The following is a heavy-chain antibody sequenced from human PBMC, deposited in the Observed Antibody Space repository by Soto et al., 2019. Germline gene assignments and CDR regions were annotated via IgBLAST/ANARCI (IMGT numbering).Heavy chain of an antibody. V-gene: IGHV4-61*01. CDR2: IYYSGST. Sequence: QVQLQESGPGLVKPSETLSLTCTVSGGSVSSGSYYWSWIRQPPGKGLEWIGYIYYSGSTNYNPSLQSRVTISVDTSNNQFSLKLSSVTAADTAVYYCARISGYSYGLPPYFDYWGQGTLVTVSS. D-gene: IGHD5-18*01. CDR3: ARISGYSYGLPPYFDY. J-gene: IGHJ4*02. CDR1: GGSVSSGSYY.